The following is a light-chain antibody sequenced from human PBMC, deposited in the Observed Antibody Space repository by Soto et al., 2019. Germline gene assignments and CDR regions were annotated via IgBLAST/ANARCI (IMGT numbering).Light chain of an antibody. J-gene: IGLJ3*02. CDR3: VLYLGGGIWV. V-gene: IGLV8-61*01. CDR1: SGSVSTSDY. CDR2: STN. Sequence: QAVVTQEPSFSVSPGGTITLTCGLSSGSVSTSDYPSWYQQTPGQAPRTLIYSTNIRSSGVPHRFSGSILGNKAALTITGAQADDESDYYCVLYLGGGIWVFGGGTKVTVL.